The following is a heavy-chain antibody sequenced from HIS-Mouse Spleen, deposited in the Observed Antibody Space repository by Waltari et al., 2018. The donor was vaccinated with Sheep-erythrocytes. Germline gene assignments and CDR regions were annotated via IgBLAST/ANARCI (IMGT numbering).Heavy chain of an antibody. V-gene: IGHV1-2*02. CDR2: INPNRGGT. J-gene: IGHJ5*02. CDR3: ASCKQLLNNWFDP. D-gene: IGHD2-2*01. Sequence: QVQLVQSGAEVKKPGASVKVSCKASGYTFTGYYMHWVRQAPGQGLEWMGWINPNRGGTNYAQKFQGRVTMTRDTSISTAYMELSRLRSDDTAVYYCASCKQLLNNWFDPWGQGTLVTVSS. CDR1: GYTFTGYY.